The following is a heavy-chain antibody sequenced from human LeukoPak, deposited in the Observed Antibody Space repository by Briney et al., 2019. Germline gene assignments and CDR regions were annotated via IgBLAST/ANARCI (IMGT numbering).Heavy chain of an antibody. V-gene: IGHV3-21*01. Sequence: PGGSLRLSCAASGFTFNSYSMNWVRQAPGKVLEWVSSISSSSSYIYYADSVKGRFTISRDNAKNSLYLQMNSLRAEDTAVYYCARDSPTVTSQAIDYWGQGTLVTVSS. CDR1: GFTFNSYS. CDR3: ARDSPTVTSQAIDY. CDR2: ISSSSSYI. J-gene: IGHJ4*02. D-gene: IGHD4-17*01.